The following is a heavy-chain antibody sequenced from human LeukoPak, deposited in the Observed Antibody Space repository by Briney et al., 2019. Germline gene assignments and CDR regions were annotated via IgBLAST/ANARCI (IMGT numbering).Heavy chain of an antibody. Sequence: GESLKISCQGSGYSFTTYWLGWVRQVPGKGLEWMGFIYPGDSDTRYSPSFQGHVTISADKSISTAYLQWSSLKASDTAMYYCARHSSYAATRSLDYWGQGTLVTVSS. CDR1: GYSFTTYW. J-gene: IGHJ4*02. V-gene: IGHV5-51*01. D-gene: IGHD3-16*01. CDR3: ARHSSYAATRSLDY. CDR2: IYPGDSDT.